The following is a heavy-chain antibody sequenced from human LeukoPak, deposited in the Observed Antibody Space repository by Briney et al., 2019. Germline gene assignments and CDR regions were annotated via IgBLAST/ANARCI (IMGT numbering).Heavy chain of an antibody. CDR3: TGNYYGSGSYADFDY. CDR2: ISYDGSNK. CDR1: GFTFISYA. D-gene: IGHD3-10*01. J-gene: IGHJ4*02. Sequence: GSLRLSCAASGFTFISYAMHWVRQAPGKGLEWVAVISYDGSNKYYADSVKGRFTISRDNAKNTLYLQMNSLRAEDTAVYYCTGNYYGSGSYADFDYWGQGTLVTVSS. V-gene: IGHV3-30*04.